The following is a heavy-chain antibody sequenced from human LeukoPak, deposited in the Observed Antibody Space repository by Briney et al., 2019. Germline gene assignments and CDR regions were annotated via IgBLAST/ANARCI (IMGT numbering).Heavy chain of an antibody. J-gene: IGHJ3*02. CDR3: AREADCSGGSCYRGAFDI. CDR2: IWYDGSNK. D-gene: IGHD2-15*01. Sequence: GGSLRLSCAASGFTFSVYGMHWVRQAPGKGLEWVAVIWYDGSNKYYADSVKGRFTISRDNSKNTLYLQMNSLRAEDTAVYYCAREADCSGGSCYRGAFDIWGQGTMVTVSS. CDR1: GFTFSVYG. V-gene: IGHV3-33*01.